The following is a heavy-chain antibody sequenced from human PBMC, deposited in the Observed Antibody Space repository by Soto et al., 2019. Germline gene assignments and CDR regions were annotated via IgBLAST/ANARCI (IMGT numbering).Heavy chain of an antibody. CDR2: IIPIFGTA. J-gene: IGHJ3*02. Sequence: QVQLVQSGAEGKKPGSSVKVSCKASGGTFSSYAISWVRQAPGQGLEWMGGIIPIFGTANYAQKFQGRVTITADESTSTAYMELSSLRSEDTAVYYCARARGVLRFLEWLFNDAFDIWGQGTMVTVSS. CDR3: ARARGVLRFLEWLFNDAFDI. CDR1: GGTFSSYA. D-gene: IGHD3-3*01. V-gene: IGHV1-69*01.